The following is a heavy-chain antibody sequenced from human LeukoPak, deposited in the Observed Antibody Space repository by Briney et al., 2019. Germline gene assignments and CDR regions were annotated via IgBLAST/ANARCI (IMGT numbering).Heavy chain of an antibody. CDR1: GFTFTTYA. Sequence: PGGSLRLSCAASGFTFTTYAMHWVRQAPGKGLEWVAVISSDISYRSYADSVKGRFSISRDNSKNTLNLQMDSLRADDTAVYYCVKQTLSSGLGYWGQGTLVTVSS. D-gene: IGHD6-19*01. J-gene: IGHJ4*02. V-gene: IGHV3-30*18. CDR2: ISSDISYR. CDR3: VKQTLSSGLGY.